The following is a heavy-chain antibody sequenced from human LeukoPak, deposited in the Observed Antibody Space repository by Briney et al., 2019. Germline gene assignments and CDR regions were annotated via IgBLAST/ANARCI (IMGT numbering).Heavy chain of an antibody. CDR3: ARGARIAAAGRRPVMFDP. CDR2: IYYSGST. J-gene: IGHJ5*02. CDR1: GGSISSSSYY. D-gene: IGHD6-13*01. V-gene: IGHV4-39*01. Sequence: SETLSLTCTVSGGSISSSSYYWGWIRQPPGKGLEWIGSIYYSGSTYYNPSLKSRVTISVDTSKNQFSLKLSSVTAADTAVYYCARGARIAAAGRRPVMFDPWGQGTLVTVSS.